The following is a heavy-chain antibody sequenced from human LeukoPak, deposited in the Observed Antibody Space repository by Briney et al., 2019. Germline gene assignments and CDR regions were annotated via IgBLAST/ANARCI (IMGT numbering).Heavy chain of an antibody. CDR3: ARGTGNARRSGYPQGFDP. Sequence: PSETLSLTCAVYGGSFSGYYWSWIRQPPGKGLEWIGEINRSGSTNYNPSLKSRVTISVDTSKNQFSLKLSSVTAADTAVYYCARGTGNARRSGYPQGFDPWGQGTLVTVSS. CDR1: GGSFSGYY. D-gene: IGHD3-3*01. J-gene: IGHJ5*02. CDR2: INRSGST. V-gene: IGHV4-34*01.